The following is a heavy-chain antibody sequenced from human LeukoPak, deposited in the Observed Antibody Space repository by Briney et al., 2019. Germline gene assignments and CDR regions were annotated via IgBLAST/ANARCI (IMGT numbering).Heavy chain of an antibody. CDR1: GFSFNTAW. CDR3: THIDY. Sequence: GGSLRLSCAASGFSFNTAWMNWVRQAPGKGLEWVGRIKRKTDGGTINYAAPVQGRVTISRDDSKNTLYLQMNSLKTEDTAVYYCTHIDYWGQGTLVTVSS. J-gene: IGHJ4*02. V-gene: IGHV3-15*07. CDR2: IKRKTDGGTI.